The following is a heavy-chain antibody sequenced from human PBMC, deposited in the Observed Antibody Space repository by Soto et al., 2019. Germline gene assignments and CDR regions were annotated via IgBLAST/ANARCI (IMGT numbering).Heavy chain of an antibody. CDR2: ISPYNTTT. D-gene: IGHD3-10*01. CDR1: GYNFITYG. CDR3: ARHGSIYGFDAFDI. J-gene: IGHJ3*02. V-gene: IGHV1-18*01. Sequence: QGQLVQSGVEVKKPGASVKVSCEASGYNFITYGLTWVRQAPGQGLEWMGWISPYNTTTDYAQKLQGRVTMTTDTSTNTASMEWRNLRSDDTAVYYCARHGSIYGFDAFDIWGQGTLVPVSS.